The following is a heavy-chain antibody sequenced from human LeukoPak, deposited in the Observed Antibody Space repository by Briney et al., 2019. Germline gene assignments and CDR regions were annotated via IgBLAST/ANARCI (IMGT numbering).Heavy chain of an antibody. CDR2: INRSGST. CDR3: ARVQPMFISRPHFDS. Sequence: PSETLSLTCAVYGGSFSGYYWSWIRQPPGKGLEWIGEINRSGSTNYNPSLKSRVTISVDTSKNQFSLKLSSVTAADTAVYYCARVQPMFISRPHFDSWGQGTLVTVSS. D-gene: IGHD6-13*01. J-gene: IGHJ4*02. CDR1: GGSFSGYY. V-gene: IGHV4-34*01.